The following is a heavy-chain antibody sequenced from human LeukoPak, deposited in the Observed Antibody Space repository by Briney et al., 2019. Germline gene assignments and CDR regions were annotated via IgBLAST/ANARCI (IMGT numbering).Heavy chain of an antibody. D-gene: IGHD3-22*01. CDR1: AFTFSSYG. CDR3: AKDGGGYDTSGYYYGDY. V-gene: IGHV3-23*01. J-gene: IGHJ4*02. CDR2: ISPSGDST. Sequence: GGSLRLSCAASAFTFSSYGMNWVRQAPGKGLEWVSAISPSGDSTSYADSVKGRFTISRDNSKGTLYLQMNSLRAEDTAVYYCAKDGGGYDTSGYYYGDYWGQGTLVTVSS.